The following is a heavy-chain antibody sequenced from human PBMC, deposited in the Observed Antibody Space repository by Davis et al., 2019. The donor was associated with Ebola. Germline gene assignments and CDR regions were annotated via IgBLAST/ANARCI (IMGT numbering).Heavy chain of an antibody. CDR1: GFTFSSYS. CDR2: ISSSSSYI. J-gene: IGHJ4*02. CDR3: ARDLYYGSGSYNYFDY. D-gene: IGHD3-10*01. Sequence: GESLKISCAASGFTFSSYSMNWVRQAPGKGLEWVSSISSSSSYIYYADSVKGRFTISRDNAKNSLYLQMNSLRAEDTAVYYCARDLYYGSGSYNYFDYLGQGTLVTVSS. V-gene: IGHV3-21*04.